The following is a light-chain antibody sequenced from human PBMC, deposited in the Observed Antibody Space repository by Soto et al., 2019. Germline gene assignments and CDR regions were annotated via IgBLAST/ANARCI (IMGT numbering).Light chain of an antibody. CDR1: QSVSSY. V-gene: IGKV3-20*01. Sequence: EIVLTQSPGTLSLCGGETATLSWRASQSVSSYLAWYQQKPGQAPRLLIYGVSSRATGIPDRFSGSGSGTDFTLTISRLEPEDFAVYYCQQYVTSPLTFGGGTKVDIK. CDR3: QQYVTSPLT. J-gene: IGKJ4*01. CDR2: GVS.